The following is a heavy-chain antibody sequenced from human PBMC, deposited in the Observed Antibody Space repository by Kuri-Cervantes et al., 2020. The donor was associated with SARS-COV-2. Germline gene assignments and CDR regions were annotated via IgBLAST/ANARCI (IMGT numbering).Heavy chain of an antibody. CDR2: INPDGSYT. V-gene: IGHV3-74*01. J-gene: IGHJ6*02. CDR1: GFTFSGHW. D-gene: IGHD3-10*01. CDR3: AKTLGRVRGVFFYYYGMDV. Sequence: GESLKISCAASGFTFSGHWIHWVRQAPGKGLVWVSRINPDGSYTNNADSVKGRFTLSRDNAKNMLFLQMNSLRAEDTAVYYCAKTLGRVRGVFFYYYGMDVWGQGTTVTVSS.